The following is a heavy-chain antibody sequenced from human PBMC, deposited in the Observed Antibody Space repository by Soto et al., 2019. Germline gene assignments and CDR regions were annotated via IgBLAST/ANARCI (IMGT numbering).Heavy chain of an antibody. D-gene: IGHD2-2*01. CDR2: ISWDGGSA. CDR3: AKDIRPHCSSTSCPYRTYYYYYGMDV. CDR1: GFTFDDYT. V-gene: IGHV3-43*01. J-gene: IGHJ6*02. Sequence: GGSLRLSCAASGFTFDDYTMHWVRQAPGKGLEWVSLISWDGGSAYYADSVKGRFTISRDNSKNSLYLQMNSLRTEDTALYYCAKDIRPHCSSTSCPYRTYYYYYGMDVWGQGTTVTVSS.